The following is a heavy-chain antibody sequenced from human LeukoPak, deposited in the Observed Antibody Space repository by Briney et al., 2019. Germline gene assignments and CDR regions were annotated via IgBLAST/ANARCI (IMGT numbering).Heavy chain of an antibody. J-gene: IGHJ3*02. V-gene: IGHV3-23*01. CDR3: VGRGDSSSRDDPFDI. CDR2: ISGTSHST. D-gene: IGHD6-13*01. Sequence: HTGGSLRLSCVASGFTFSNYAMTWVRQAPGKGLEWVSSISGTSHSTYHADSLKGRFTVSRDNAKKSLYLQMNSLRVEDTAVYYCVGRGDSSSRDDPFDIWGQGTMVTVSS. CDR1: GFTFSNYA.